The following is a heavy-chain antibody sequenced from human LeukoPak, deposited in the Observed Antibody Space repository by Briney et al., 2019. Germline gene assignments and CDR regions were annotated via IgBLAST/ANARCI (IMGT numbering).Heavy chain of an antibody. J-gene: IGHJ6*02. CDR3: AKGYCSSTSCRREKYYYYYYGMDV. CDR1: GFTFSSFA. Sequence: GGSLRLSCAASGFTFSSFALSWVRQAPGKGLEWVSSISGSGDSTYYMESVKGRFTISRDNSKNTLYLQMNSLRAEDTAVYYCAKGYCSSTSCRREKYYYYYYGMDVWGQGTTVTVSS. D-gene: IGHD2-2*01. V-gene: IGHV3-23*01. CDR2: ISGSGDST.